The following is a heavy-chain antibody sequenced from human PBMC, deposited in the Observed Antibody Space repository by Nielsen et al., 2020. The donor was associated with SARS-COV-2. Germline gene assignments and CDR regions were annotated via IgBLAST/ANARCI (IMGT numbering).Heavy chain of an antibody. D-gene: IGHD3-16*01. V-gene: IGHV3-30*03. J-gene: IGHJ4*02. CDR3: AREVRGRSY. CDR2: ISFDGRQK. Sequence: GGSLRLSCAASGFSFRSNAMHWVRQAPGKGLEWVALISFDGRQKYYADSVKGRFTISRDDSKNTLYLQMNSLRAEDTAVYYCAREVRGRSYWGQGTLVTVSS. CDR1: GFSFRSNA.